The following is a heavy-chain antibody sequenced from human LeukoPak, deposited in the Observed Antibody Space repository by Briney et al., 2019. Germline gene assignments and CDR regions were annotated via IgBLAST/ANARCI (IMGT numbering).Heavy chain of an antibody. CDR2: ISNNGGSG. Sequence: HPGGSLRLSCAVSGFTFRNYAMHWVRQAPGKGLEYVSTISNNGGSGYYANSVQGRFTISRDNSKNTLYLQMGSLTTEDMAVYYCVRGALDYVRGAFDIWGQGTSVTVSS. CDR1: GFTFRNYA. V-gene: IGHV3-64*01. CDR3: VRGALDYVRGAFDI. D-gene: IGHD3-16*01. J-gene: IGHJ3*02.